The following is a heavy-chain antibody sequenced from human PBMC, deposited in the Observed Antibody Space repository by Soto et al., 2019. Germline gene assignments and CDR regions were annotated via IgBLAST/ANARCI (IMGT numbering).Heavy chain of an antibody. CDR2: IDPSDSQT. CDR3: ARQIYDSDTGPNFQYSFDS. D-gene: IGHD3-22*01. Sequence: GESLKISCKVSVYSFAGYWITWVRQKPGKGLEWMGRIDPSDSQTYYSPSFRGHVTISATKSITTVFLQWSSLRASDTAMYYCARQIYDSDTGPNFQYSFDSWGQGTPVTVSS. V-gene: IGHV5-10-1*01. CDR1: VYSFAGYW. J-gene: IGHJ4*02.